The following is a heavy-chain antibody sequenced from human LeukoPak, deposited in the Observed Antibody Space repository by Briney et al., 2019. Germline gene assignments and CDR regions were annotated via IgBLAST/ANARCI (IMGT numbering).Heavy chain of an antibody. V-gene: IGHV4-59*08. CDR2: IYDSGST. CDR1: GDSISGYY. J-gene: IGHJ4*02. Sequence: KASETLSLTCTVSGDSISGYYWNWIRQPPGKGLEWIGHIYDSGSTNYNPSLKSRVTISVDTSKNQFSLRLRSVTAADTAVYYCASHPLFGDYELDYWGQGTLVTVSS. CDR3: ASHPLFGDYELDY. D-gene: IGHD4-17*01.